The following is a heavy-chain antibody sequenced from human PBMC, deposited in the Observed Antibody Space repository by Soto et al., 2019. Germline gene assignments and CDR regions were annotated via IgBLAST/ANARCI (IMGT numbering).Heavy chain of an antibody. CDR2: IYYSGRT. Sequence: QVQLQESGPGLVKPSETLSLTCTVSGGSISSYYWSWIRQPPGKGLEWIGYIYYSGRTNYNPSLEIRETRAVDTSKNPCSRKLSSVTAADTAVYYCAREGVTRNYDYDGMDVWGQGTTVTVSS. J-gene: IGHJ6*02. D-gene: IGHD2-21*02. CDR3: AREGVTRNYDYDGMDV. CDR1: GGSISSYY. V-gene: IGHV4-59*01.